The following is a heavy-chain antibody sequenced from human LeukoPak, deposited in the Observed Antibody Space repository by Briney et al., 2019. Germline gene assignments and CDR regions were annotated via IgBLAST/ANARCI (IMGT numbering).Heavy chain of an antibody. CDR2: IYYSGST. D-gene: IGHD2-2*01. CDR1: GGSISSYY. CDR3: ARLGIGVVPSTMLGDYYFDY. V-gene: IGHV4-59*08. Sequence: SETLSLTCTVSGGSISSYYWTWIRQPPGKGLEWIGYIYYSGSTKYNPSLKSRVTISVDTSKNQFSLKLTSVTAADTAVYYCARLGIGVVPSTMLGDYYFDYWGQGTLVTVSS. J-gene: IGHJ4*02.